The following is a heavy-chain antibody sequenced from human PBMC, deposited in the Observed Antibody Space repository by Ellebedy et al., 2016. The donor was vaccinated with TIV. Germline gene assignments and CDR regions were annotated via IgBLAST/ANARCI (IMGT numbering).Heavy chain of an antibody. Sequence: PGGSLRLSCASSEFTFSRYWMAWVRQPPGRRPEWVANINQDGSVKNYVDSVKGRFSISRDNARNSLYLQMNSLRAEDTAVYFCANDYGNGYSEYWGQGTLVIVSS. CDR1: EFTFSRYW. V-gene: IGHV3-7*03. CDR2: INQDGSVK. J-gene: IGHJ4*02. CDR3: ANDYGNGYSEY. D-gene: IGHD3-16*01.